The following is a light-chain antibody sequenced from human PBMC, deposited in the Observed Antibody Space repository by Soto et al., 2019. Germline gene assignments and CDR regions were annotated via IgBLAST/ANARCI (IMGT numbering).Light chain of an antibody. V-gene: IGLV6-57*04. CDR3: QSYDSSFVV. J-gene: IGLJ2*01. CDR2: EDN. Sequence: NFMLTQPHSVSESPGKTVTISCTRSSGSIASNYVQWYQQRPGSAPPTVIYEDNQRPSGVPDRFSGSIDSSSNSASLTISGLKTEDEADYYCQSYDSSFVVFGGGTKVTVL. CDR1: SGSIASNY.